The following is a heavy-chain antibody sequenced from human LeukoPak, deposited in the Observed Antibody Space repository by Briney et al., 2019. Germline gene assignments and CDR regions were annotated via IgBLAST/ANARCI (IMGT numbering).Heavy chain of an antibody. CDR3: ARDHLFSYGYNWFDP. CDR1: GASISGHY. J-gene: IGHJ5*02. CDR2: IYTRGST. D-gene: IGHD5-18*01. Sequence: SETLSLTCAVSGASISGHYWSWIRQPAGKGLEWIGRIYTRGSTNYNPSLKSRVTISVDTSKNQFSLKLSSVTAADTAVYYCARDHLFSYGYNWFDPWGQGTLVTVSS. V-gene: IGHV4-4*07.